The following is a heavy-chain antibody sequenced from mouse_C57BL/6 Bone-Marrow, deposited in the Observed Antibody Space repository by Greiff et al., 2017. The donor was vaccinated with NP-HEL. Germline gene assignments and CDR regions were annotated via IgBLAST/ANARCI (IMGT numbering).Heavy chain of an antibody. J-gene: IGHJ2*01. CDR1: GFSLTSYG. CDR2: IWSGGST. CDR3: ARAYGNYGNYFDY. V-gene: IGHV2-2*01. D-gene: IGHD2-1*01. Sequence: QVQLQQSGPGLVQPSQSLSITCTVSGFSLTSYGVHWVRQSPGKGLEWLGVIWSGGSTDYNAAFISRLSISKDNSKSQVFFKMNSLQADDTAIYYCARAYGNYGNYFDYWGQGTTLTVSS.